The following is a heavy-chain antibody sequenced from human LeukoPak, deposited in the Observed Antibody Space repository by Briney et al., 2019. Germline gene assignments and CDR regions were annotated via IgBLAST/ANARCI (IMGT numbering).Heavy chain of an antibody. CDR3: AGRAARFFDY. CDR2: IFYSGSS. Sequence: PSETLSLTCTVSGDSLNSYYWSWIRQPPGEGLQWIGYIFYSGSSNYNASLRSRVAISVDTSKNQFSLKLTSVTAADTAVYYRAGRAARFFDYWGQGILVTVSS. CDR1: GDSLNSYY. J-gene: IGHJ4*02. V-gene: IGHV4-59*01. D-gene: IGHD6-25*01.